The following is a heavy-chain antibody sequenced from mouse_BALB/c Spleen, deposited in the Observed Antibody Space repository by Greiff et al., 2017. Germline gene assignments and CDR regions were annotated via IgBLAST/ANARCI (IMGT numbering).Heavy chain of an antibody. CDR1: GFSLTSYG. V-gene: IGHV2-9*02. J-gene: IGHJ3*01. D-gene: IGHD1-1*02. CDR3: ARDEYGGFAY. CDR2: IWAGGST. Sequence: VQGVESGPGLVAPSQSLSITCTVSGFSLTSYGVHWVRQPPGKGLEWLGVIWAGGSTNYNSALMSRLSISKDNSKSQVFLKMNSLQTDDTAMYYCARDEYGGFAYWGQGTLVTVSA.